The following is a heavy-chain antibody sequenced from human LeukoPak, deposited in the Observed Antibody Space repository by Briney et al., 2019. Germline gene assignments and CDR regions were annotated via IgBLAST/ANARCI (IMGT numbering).Heavy chain of an antibody. CDR1: GFTFDDYA. CDR3: AKDVLGASFYYFDY. V-gene: IGHV3-9*01. J-gene: IGHJ4*02. D-gene: IGHD1-26*01. CDR2: ISWNSGTI. Sequence: TGGSLRLSCAASGFTFDDYAMHWVRQAPGKGLEWVSSISWNSGTIGYADSVKGRFTISRDNAKNSLYLQMNSLRAEDTALYYCAKDVLGASFYYFDYWGQGTLVTASS.